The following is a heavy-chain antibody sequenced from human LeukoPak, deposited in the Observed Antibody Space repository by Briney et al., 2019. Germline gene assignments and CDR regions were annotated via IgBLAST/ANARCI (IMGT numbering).Heavy chain of an antibody. CDR3: ARHWDYGDYVGYYYGMDV. V-gene: IGHV5-51*01. D-gene: IGHD4-17*01. Sequence: GESLKISSKGAGYSFTSYWIGWVSQLPGEGLEWLGLIYPGDSDTKYSPPFQGQVTISADTSISRASLKWSCLTASDPAMYFCARHWDYGDYVGYYYGMDVWGQGTTVTVSS. CDR2: IYPGDSDT. J-gene: IGHJ6*02. CDR1: GYSFTSYW.